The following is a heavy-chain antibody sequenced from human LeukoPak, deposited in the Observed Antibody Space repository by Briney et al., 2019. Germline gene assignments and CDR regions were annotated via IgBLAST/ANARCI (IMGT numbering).Heavy chain of an antibody. V-gene: IGHV3-48*03. CDR2: INRSVTTI. D-gene: IGHD2-15*01. CDR3: AARPGYCSGGSCYSGPFDY. J-gene: IGHJ4*02. CDR1: GFTFILYE. Sequence: GGSLRLSCAASGFTFILYEMNWVRQAPGKGLEWLSYINRSVTTIYYADSVKGRFTISRDNAKNSLYLQMNSLRAKDTAVYYCAARPGYCSGGSCYSGPFDYWGQGTLVTVSS.